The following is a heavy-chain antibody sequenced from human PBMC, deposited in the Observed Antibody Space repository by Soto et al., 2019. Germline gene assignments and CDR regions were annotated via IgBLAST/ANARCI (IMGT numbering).Heavy chain of an antibody. V-gene: IGHV3-23*01. CDR1: GFIFSSYA. J-gene: IGHJ4*02. Sequence: EVQLLESGGGLVQPGGSLRLSCAASGFIFSSYALAWVRQAPGKGLEWVSAISGNGGKISYADSVQGRFTISRDNSQNTLYLQLHRLRVEGTGVYYRAKFSAHSLFDISSPPGYWGQGTLVTVSS. CDR2: ISGNGGKI. CDR3: AKFSAHSLFDISSPPGY. D-gene: IGHD3-9*01.